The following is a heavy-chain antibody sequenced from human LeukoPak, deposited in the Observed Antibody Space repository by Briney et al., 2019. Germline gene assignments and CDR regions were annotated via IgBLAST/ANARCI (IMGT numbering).Heavy chain of an antibody. D-gene: IGHD3-3*01. CDR1: GGSITIHY. V-gene: IGHV4-59*11. CDR3: ARAGWGDDSRSGPTINWVDL. CDR2: IYYGRNT. J-gene: IGHJ5*02. Sequence: WETLSLTCTVSGGSITIHYWSWIRQPPGKGLEWIGDIYYGRNTNYNPSLKSRVTISADTSKNQFSLQLRSVTAADTAVYYCARAGWGDDSRSGPTINWVDLWGQGTLITVSS.